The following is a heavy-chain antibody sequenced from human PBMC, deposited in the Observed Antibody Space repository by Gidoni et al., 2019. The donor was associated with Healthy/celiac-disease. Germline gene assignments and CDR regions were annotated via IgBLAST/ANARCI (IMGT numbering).Heavy chain of an antibody. CDR1: GFTFSSYE. CDR3: ARGWFGEFYFDY. V-gene: IGHV3-48*03. J-gene: IGHJ4*02. D-gene: IGHD3-10*01. CDR2: ISSSGSTI. Sequence: EVQLVESGGGLVQPGGSLRLSCAASGFTFSSYEMNWVRQAPGKGLEGVSYISSSGSTIYYADSVKGRFTISRDNAKNSLYLQMNSLRAEDTAVYYCARGWFGEFYFDYWGQGTLVTVSS.